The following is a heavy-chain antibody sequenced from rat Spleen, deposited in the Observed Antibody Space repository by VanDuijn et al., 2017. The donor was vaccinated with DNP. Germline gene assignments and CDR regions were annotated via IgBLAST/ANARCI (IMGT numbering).Heavy chain of an antibody. Sequence: EVQLVESGGDLVQPGRSLKLSCVGSGFTFNNYWMTWFRQVPGRGLEWVASTTSSGGSTYYPDSVKGRFTISRDRAKTTLFLQMSSLRSEDTATYYCAVYFYNGDNWFAYWGQGTLVTVSS. D-gene: IGHD1-1*01. J-gene: IGHJ3*01. CDR2: TTSSGGST. V-gene: IGHV5-31*01. CDR1: GFTFNNYW. CDR3: AVYFYNGDNWFAY.